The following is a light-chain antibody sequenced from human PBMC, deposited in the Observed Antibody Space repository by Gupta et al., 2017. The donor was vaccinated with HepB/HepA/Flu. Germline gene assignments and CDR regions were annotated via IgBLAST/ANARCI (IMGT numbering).Light chain of an antibody. Sequence: DIQINQSPSTLSSSVGDGVSITCRASQSISSWLAWYQQKPGKAPRLLIYKASSLESGVPSRFSGSGSGTEFTLTISSLQPDDFATYYCQQYYTYSNTFGQGTKLEIK. CDR1: QSISSW. V-gene: IGKV1-5*03. J-gene: IGKJ2*01. CDR3: QQYYTYSNT. CDR2: KAS.